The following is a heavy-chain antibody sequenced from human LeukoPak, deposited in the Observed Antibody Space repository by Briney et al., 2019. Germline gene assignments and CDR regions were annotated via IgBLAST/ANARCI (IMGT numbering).Heavy chain of an antibody. Sequence: PGGSLRLSCAASGFTFSSYSMNWVRQAPGKGLEWVSSISSSSSYIYYADSVKGRFTISRDNAKNSLYLQMNSLRAEDTAVYYCARTMTTVTTLDYWGQGTLVTVSS. J-gene: IGHJ4*02. CDR1: GFTFSSYS. CDR2: ISSSSSYI. V-gene: IGHV3-21*01. CDR3: ARTMTTVTTLDY. D-gene: IGHD4-11*01.